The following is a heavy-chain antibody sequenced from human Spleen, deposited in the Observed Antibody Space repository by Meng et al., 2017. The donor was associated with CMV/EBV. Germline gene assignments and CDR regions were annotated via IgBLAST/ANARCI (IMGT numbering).Heavy chain of an antibody. CDR3: AREYQLYSGSLDY. V-gene: IGHV1-18*01. D-gene: IGHD1-26*01. Sequence: KASGYTCTSYGITWVRQAPGQELEWMGWISTYNGDTKYAQKFQGRVTMTTDTSTSTAYMEVRSLRSDDTAVYYCAREYQLYSGSLDYWGQGTLVTVSS. J-gene: IGHJ4*02. CDR2: ISTYNGDT. CDR1: GYTCTSYG.